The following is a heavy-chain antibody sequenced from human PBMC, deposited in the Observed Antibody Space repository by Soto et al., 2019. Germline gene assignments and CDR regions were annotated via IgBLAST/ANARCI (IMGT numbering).Heavy chain of an antibody. Sequence: GGLRLSCAASGCTFSSYWMSWVRQAPGKGLEWVASIKQDGSEKYYVDSVKGRFTISRDNAKNSLYLQMNSLRAEDTAVYYCAREMRGGYSSGGSCYSVKYYFDYWGQGTLVTVSS. CDR1: GCTFSSYW. J-gene: IGHJ4*02. CDR3: AREMRGGYSSGGSCYSVKYYFDY. V-gene: IGHV3-7*03. D-gene: IGHD2-15*01. CDR2: IKQDGSEK.